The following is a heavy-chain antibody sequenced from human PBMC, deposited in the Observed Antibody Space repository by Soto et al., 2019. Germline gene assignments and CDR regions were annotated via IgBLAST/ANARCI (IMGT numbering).Heavy chain of an antibody. Sequence: GASVKVSCKASGYTFTSYGISWVRQAPGQGLEWMGWISAYNGNTNYAQKLQGRVTMTTDTSTSTAYMELRSLRSDDTAVYYCARATYDFWSGYYIDYWGQGTLVTVSS. V-gene: IGHV1-18*01. J-gene: IGHJ4*02. CDR3: ARATYDFWSGYYIDY. CDR2: ISAYNGNT. D-gene: IGHD3-3*01. CDR1: GYTFTSYG.